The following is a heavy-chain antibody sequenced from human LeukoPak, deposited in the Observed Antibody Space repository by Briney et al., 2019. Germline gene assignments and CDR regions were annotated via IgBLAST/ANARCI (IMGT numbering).Heavy chain of an antibody. CDR2: IYWNDDK. Sequence: SGPTLVNPTQTLTLTCTFSGFSLSTSGVGVGWIRQPPGKAREWLALIYWNDDKRYSPSLKSRLTITKDTSKNQVVLTMTNMDPVDTATYYCAHNVRAHYYDSSGYIDYWGQGTLVTVSS. J-gene: IGHJ4*02. V-gene: IGHV2-5*01. CDR1: GFSLSTSGVG. D-gene: IGHD3-22*01. CDR3: AHNVRAHYYDSSGYIDY.